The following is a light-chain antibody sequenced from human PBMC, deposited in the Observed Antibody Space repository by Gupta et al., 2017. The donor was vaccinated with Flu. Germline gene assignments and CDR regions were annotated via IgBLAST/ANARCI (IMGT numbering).Light chain of an antibody. J-gene: IGLJ2*01. V-gene: IGLV3-25*01. CDR1: VVSKQY. CDR3: HSSDSKGSGVV. CDR2: ENS. Sequence: NVVSKQYAYWYQQIPGQAPMLLIYENSNRPSGVPERFSGSKSGATDSLTINGVQAEDEADYYCHSSDSKGSGVVFGGGTKLTVL.